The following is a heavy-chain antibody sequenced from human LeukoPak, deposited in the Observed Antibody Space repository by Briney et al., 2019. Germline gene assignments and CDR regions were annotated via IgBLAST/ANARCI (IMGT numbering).Heavy chain of an antibody. J-gene: IGHJ4*02. D-gene: IGHD3-10*01. CDR3: AKEDGSGSYYPYYFDY. CDR1: GFTFDDYA. V-gene: IGHV3-9*01. CDR2: ISWNSGSI. Sequence: GGSLRHSCAASGFTFDDYAMHWVRQAPGKGLEWVSGISWNSGSIGYADSVKGRFTISRDNAKNSLYLQMNSLRAEDTALYYCAKEDGSGSYYPYYFDYWGQGTLVTVSS.